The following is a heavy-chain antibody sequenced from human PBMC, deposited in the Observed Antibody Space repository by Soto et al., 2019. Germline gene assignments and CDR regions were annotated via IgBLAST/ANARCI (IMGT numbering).Heavy chain of an antibody. V-gene: IGHV4-34*01. CDR1: GGSFSGYY. D-gene: IGHD6-13*01. J-gene: IGHJ4*02. CDR3: ARESDGIAAAGSY. Sequence: SETLSLTCAVYGGSFSGYYWSWIRQPPGKGLERIGEINHSGSTNYNPSHKSRVTISVDTSKNQFSLKLSSVTAADTAVYYCARESDGIAAAGSYWGQGTLVTVSS. CDR2: INHSGST.